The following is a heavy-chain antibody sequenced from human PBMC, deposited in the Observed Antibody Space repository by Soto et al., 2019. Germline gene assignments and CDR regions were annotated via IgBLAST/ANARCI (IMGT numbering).Heavy chain of an antibody. Sequence: SQTLSLTCAISGDSVSSNSAAWNWIRQSPSRGLEWLGRTYYRSKWYNDYAVSVKSRITINPDTSKNQFSLQLNSVTPEDTAVYYCAREGAHWLWFLNNWFDPWGQGTLVTVSS. CDR2: TYYRSKWYN. J-gene: IGHJ5*02. CDR3: AREGAHWLWFLNNWFDP. D-gene: IGHD3-10*01. V-gene: IGHV6-1*01. CDR1: GDSVSSNSAA.